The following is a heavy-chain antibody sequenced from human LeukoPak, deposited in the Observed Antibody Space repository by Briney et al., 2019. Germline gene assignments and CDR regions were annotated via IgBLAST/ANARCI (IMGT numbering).Heavy chain of an antibody. V-gene: IGHV3-15*01. CDR2: IKSTTDGGTT. CDR3: ATPGETGYGYAY. J-gene: IGHJ4*02. D-gene: IGHD5-18*01. Sequence: PGGSLRLSCAASGFTFSNAWMNWVRQAPGKGLEWVGRIKSTTDGGTTDYAAPVKGRFTISRDDSKSTVYLQMSSLETEDTAVYYCATPGETGYGYAYWGQGTLVTVSS. CDR1: GFTFSNAW.